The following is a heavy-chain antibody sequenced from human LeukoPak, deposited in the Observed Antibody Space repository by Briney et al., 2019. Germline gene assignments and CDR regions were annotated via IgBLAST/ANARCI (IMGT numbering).Heavy chain of an antibody. J-gene: IGHJ6*04. Sequence: GGSLRLSCAASRFTFSSYAMSWVRQAPGKGLEWVSAISGSGGSTYYADSVKGRFTISRDNYKNTLYLQINSLRAEDTAVYYCAKGQTTRYYYYGMDVWGKGTTVTVSS. CDR3: AKGQTTRYYYYGMDV. V-gene: IGHV3-23*01. CDR2: ISGSGGST. D-gene: IGHD4-17*01. CDR1: RFTFSSYA.